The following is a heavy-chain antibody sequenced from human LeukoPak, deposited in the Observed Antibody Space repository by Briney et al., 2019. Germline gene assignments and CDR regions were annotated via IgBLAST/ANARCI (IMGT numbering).Heavy chain of an antibody. J-gene: IGHJ4*02. CDR1: GGSISSSDW. CDR2: IYHSGST. Sequence: PSETLSLTCAVSGGSISSSDWWSWVRQPPGKGLEWIGEIYHSGSTNYSPSLKSRVTISVDKSRNQFSLKLTSVTAADTAVYYCAREIAVTGNFDYWGQGTLVTVSS. CDR3: AREIAVTGNFDY. V-gene: IGHV4-4*02. D-gene: IGHD6-19*01.